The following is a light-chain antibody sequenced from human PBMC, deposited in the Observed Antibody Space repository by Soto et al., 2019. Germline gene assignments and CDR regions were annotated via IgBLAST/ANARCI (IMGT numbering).Light chain of an antibody. J-gene: IGKJ2*01. CDR2: AAS. CDR3: QQSYSTPYT. Sequence: DIQMTQSPSSLSAFVGDRVTLTCRASQSISSFLNWYQQKPGKAPKVLIYAASSLQSGVPSRFSGSGSGTDFTLTISSLQPEDFATYYCQQSYSTPYTFGQGTKLEIK. V-gene: IGKV1-39*01. CDR1: QSISSF.